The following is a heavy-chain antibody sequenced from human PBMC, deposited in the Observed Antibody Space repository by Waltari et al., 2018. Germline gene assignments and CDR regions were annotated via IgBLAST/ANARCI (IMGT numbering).Heavy chain of an antibody. D-gene: IGHD2-2*01. J-gene: IGHJ3*02. CDR2: IYYSGST. Sequence: QVQLQESGPGLVKPSQTLSLTCTVSGGSIRSGDYYWSWIRQPPGKGLEWIGYIYYSGSTYYNPSLKSRVTISVDTSKNQFSLKLSSVTAADTAVYYCARYVVVPAATYHDAFDIWGQGTMVTVSS. V-gene: IGHV4-30-4*08. CDR1: GGSIRSGDYY. CDR3: ARYVVVPAATYHDAFDI.